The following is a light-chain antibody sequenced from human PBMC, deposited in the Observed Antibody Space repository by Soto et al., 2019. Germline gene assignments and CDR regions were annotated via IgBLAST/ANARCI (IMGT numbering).Light chain of an antibody. CDR3: QQYDNLVFT. Sequence: QETQAPFPLAASGGDRVTITWQASQAIAKYLNWYQQKPGKAPNLLIYDGSNLKTGVPPRFSGSGSGTNFTFTISGLQPEDIATYYCQQYDNLVFTFGPGTKVDF. CDR2: DGS. CDR1: QAIAKY. J-gene: IGKJ3*01. V-gene: IGKV1-33*01.